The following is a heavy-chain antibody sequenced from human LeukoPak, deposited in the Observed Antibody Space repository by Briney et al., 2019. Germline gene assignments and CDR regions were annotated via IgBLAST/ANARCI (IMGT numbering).Heavy chain of an antibody. D-gene: IGHD3-10*01. CDR2: INPSGGST. V-gene: IGHV1-46*01. CDR1: VYTFTSYY. Sequence: ASVKVSCKASVYTFTSYYMHWVRHAPGQGLEWMGIINPSGGSTSYAQKFQGRVTMTRDTSTSTVYMELSSLRSEDTAVYYCAGGARSTMVRGVIMPWGLDYWGQGTLVTVSS. CDR3: AGGARSTMVRGVIMPWGLDY. J-gene: IGHJ4*02.